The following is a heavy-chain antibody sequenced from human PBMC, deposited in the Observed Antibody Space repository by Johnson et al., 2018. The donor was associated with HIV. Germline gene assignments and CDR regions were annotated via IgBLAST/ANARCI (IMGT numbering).Heavy chain of an antibody. V-gene: IGHV3-11*04. CDR1: EFILSDYY. CDR2: ISSSGSTI. CDR3: ARGGDVVWFGEFPGAFDI. D-gene: IGHD3-10*01. Sequence: QMQLVESGGDLVKPGGSLRLSCGASEFILSDYYISWVRQAPEKGLEWISYISSSGSTIFYADSVKGRFTISRDNAKNSLFLQMNSLRAEDTAVYYCARGGDVVWFGEFPGAFDIWGQGTMVTVSS. J-gene: IGHJ3*02.